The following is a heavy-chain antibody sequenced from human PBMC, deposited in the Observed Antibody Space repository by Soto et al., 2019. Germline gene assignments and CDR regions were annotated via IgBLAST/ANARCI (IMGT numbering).Heavy chain of an antibody. Sequence: EVRLLEAGGGLKQPGGSLRLSCAASGFTFKESAMNWVRQAPGKGLEWVASISDTGASTWYAESVRGRLSISRDNSKNTLYQQMNSLRGEDTAVYYCAKGRGSGWAWYFDNWGQGTLVTVSS. CDR3: AKGRGSGWAWYFDN. V-gene: IGHV3-23*01. CDR2: ISDTGAST. J-gene: IGHJ4*02. CDR1: GFTFKESA. D-gene: IGHD6-19*01.